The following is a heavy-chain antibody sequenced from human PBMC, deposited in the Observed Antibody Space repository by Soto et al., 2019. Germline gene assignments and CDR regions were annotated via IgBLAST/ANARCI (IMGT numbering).Heavy chain of an antibody. CDR1: GASISDYY. Sequence: QVQLQESCPGLVKPSETLSLTCTVSGASISDYYWSWIRQPAGKGLECIGRIYASGNTNYNPSLKSRVTMSVDTSKNQFSLTLNSVTAADTAVDYCARESRSALGTVEHWGRGTLVTVSS. V-gene: IGHV4-4*07. D-gene: IGHD6-13*01. CDR3: ARESRSALGTVEH. CDR2: IYASGNT. J-gene: IGHJ4*02.